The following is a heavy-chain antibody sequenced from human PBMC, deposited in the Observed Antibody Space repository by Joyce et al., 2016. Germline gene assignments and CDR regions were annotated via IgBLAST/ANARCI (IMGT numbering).Heavy chain of an antibody. V-gene: IGHV4-59*08. J-gene: IGHJ6*02. D-gene: IGHD1-26*01. CDR3: VRHLGSSYYYGVDV. CDR1: GGSY. Sequence: QLNLQESGSRLVKPSETLSLFCSFSGGSYWGWIRHSPGQGLQWVGSLYYTGHPYYNPSLRSRLTLSLNTSKNQFSLRVRSLISSDTGTYYCVRHLGSSYYYGVDVWGHGTTVIVSS. CDR2: LYYTGHP.